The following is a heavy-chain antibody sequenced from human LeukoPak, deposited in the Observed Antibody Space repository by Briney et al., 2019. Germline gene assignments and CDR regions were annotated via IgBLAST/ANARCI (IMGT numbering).Heavy chain of an antibody. CDR3: AKDKKPDGRWNIDY. D-gene: IGHD1/OR15-1a*01. Sequence: GGSLRLSCVASGFTFSNYAMSWVRQAPGKGLEWVSAVIGAGTTYYADSVKGRFSISRDNSKSTVWLHMNSLRADDMAVYYCAKDKKPDGRWNIDYWGQGPRVTVST. V-gene: IGHV3-23*01. J-gene: IGHJ4*02. CDR1: GFTFSNYA. CDR2: VIGAGTT.